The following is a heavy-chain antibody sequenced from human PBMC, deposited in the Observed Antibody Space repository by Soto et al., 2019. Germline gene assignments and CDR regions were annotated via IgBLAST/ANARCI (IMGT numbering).Heavy chain of an antibody. V-gene: IGHV1-69*13. Sequence: SVKVSCKASGGTFSSYAISWVRQAPGQGLEWMGGIIPIFGTANYAQKFQGRVTITADESTSTAYMELSSLRSEDTAVYYCARDLAAAGPDAFDIWGQGTMVTVSS. D-gene: IGHD6-13*01. CDR2: IIPIFGTA. J-gene: IGHJ3*02. CDR1: GGTFSSYA. CDR3: ARDLAAAGPDAFDI.